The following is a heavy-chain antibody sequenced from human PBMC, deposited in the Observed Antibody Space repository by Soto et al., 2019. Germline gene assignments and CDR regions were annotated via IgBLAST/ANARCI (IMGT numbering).Heavy chain of an antibody. Sequence: SETLSLTCAVYGGSFSGYYWSWIRQPPGKGLEWIGEVNHSGSTNYNPSLKSRVTISVDTSKNQFSLKLSSVTAADTAVYYCARDRRGNMVRGVIRPYYYGMDVWGQGTTVTVSS. CDR3: ARDRRGNMVRGVIRPYYYGMDV. J-gene: IGHJ6*02. CDR2: VNHSGST. D-gene: IGHD3-10*01. V-gene: IGHV4-34*01. CDR1: GGSFSGYY.